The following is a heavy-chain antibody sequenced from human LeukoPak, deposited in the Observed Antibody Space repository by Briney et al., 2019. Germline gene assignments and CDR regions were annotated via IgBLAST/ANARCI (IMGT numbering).Heavy chain of an antibody. V-gene: IGHV3-11*04. CDR2: INSSGSSI. J-gene: IGHJ4*02. CDR1: GFTFSDDY. Sequence: GGSLRLSCAASGFTFSDDYMSWIRQAPGKGLEWVSYINSSGSSIYYGYSMNGRFTISRDNANQSLLMQMNRLRADDPAMYYCARLKYTSSWHYFFDDWGQGTLVTVSS. D-gene: IGHD6-13*01. CDR3: ARLKYTSSWHYFFDD.